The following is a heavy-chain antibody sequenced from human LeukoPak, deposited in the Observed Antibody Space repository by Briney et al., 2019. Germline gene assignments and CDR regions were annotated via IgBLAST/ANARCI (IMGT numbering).Heavy chain of an antibody. Sequence: GGSLRLSCAASGFTFSSYSMNWVRQAPGKGLEWVSSISSSSSYIYYADSVKGRFTISRDNAKNSLYLQMNSLRAEDTAVYYCARESCEFWSGYLAYYYYMDVWGKGTTVTVSS. D-gene: IGHD3-3*01. CDR1: GFTFSSYS. V-gene: IGHV3-21*01. J-gene: IGHJ6*03. CDR2: ISSSSSYI. CDR3: ARESCEFWSGYLAYYYYMDV.